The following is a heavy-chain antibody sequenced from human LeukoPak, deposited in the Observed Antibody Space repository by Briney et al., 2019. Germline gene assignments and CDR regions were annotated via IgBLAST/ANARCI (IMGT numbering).Heavy chain of an antibody. CDR3: AKDVVGDGDVGIVGRTSAFHI. D-gene: IGHD1-26*01. Sequence: PGGSLRLSCAASGFTFSSYAMSWVRQAPGKGLEWVSAISGSGGSTYYADSVRGRFTISRDNSKNTLYLQMNSLRAEDTAVYYCAKDVVGDGDVGIVGRTSAFHIWGQGTMVTVSS. CDR2: ISGSGGST. CDR1: GFTFSSYA. V-gene: IGHV3-23*01. J-gene: IGHJ3*02.